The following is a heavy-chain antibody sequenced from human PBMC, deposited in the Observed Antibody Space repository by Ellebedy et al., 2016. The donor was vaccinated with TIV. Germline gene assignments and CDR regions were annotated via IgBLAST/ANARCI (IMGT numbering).Heavy chain of an antibody. J-gene: IGHJ6*02. Sequence: PGGSLRLSCVASGFTFSSNYMSWVRQAPGKGLEWVSVIYSGGSTYYADSVKGRFTISRDNSKNTLYLQMNSLRAEDTAVYYCARDCQFIYGMDVWGQGTTVTVSS. V-gene: IGHV3-53*01. D-gene: IGHD5-24*01. CDR2: IYSGGST. CDR3: ARDCQFIYGMDV. CDR1: GFTFSSNY.